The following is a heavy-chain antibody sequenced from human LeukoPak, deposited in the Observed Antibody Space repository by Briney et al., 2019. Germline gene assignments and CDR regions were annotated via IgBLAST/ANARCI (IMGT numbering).Heavy chain of an antibody. CDR1: GFTFSTYT. V-gene: IGHV3-48*01. D-gene: IGHD6-13*01. CDR2: ISITSSTI. CDR3: AREAAP. Sequence: PGGSLRLSCAASGFTFSTYTMAWVRQAPGKGLEWLSYISITSSTIYYADSVKGRFTVSRDNAKNSLNLQMNSLRAEDTAVYYCAREAAPWGQGTLVTVSS. J-gene: IGHJ4*02.